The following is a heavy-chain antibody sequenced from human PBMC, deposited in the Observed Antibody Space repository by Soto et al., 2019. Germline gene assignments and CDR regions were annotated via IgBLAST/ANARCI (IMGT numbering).Heavy chain of an antibody. CDR1: GGSISSYY. Sequence: PSETLSLTCTVSGGSISSYYWSWIRQPPGKGLEWIGYIYYSGSTNYNPSLKSRVTISVDTSKNQFSLKLSSVTAADTAVYYCARERVGRSGWYGWYYRLLDVWGKGTTVTVSS. CDR2: IYYSGST. D-gene: IGHD6-19*01. J-gene: IGHJ6*04. V-gene: IGHV4-59*01. CDR3: ARERVGRSGWYGWYYRLLDV.